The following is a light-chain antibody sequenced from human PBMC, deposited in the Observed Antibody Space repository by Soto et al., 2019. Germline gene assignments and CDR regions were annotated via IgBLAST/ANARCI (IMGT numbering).Light chain of an antibody. Sequence: EIVLTQSPGTLSLSPGERATLSCRPSQSVSNSYLAWYQQKPGQAPRLLIYGASGRAAGIPDSFSLSASGIGFTLTFCWLESEYFAVCYCQHYGISALFAPGTKVDIK. CDR1: QSVSNSY. V-gene: IGKV3-20*01. CDR2: GAS. J-gene: IGKJ3*01. CDR3: QHYGISAL.